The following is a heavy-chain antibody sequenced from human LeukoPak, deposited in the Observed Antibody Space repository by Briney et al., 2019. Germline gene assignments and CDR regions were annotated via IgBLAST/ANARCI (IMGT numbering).Heavy chain of an antibody. CDR1: GGSISSYY. Sequence: SETLSLTCTVSGGSISSYYWSWIRQPPGKGLEWIGYIYYSGSTNYNPSLKSRVTISVDTSKNQFSLKLSSVTAADTAVYYCARRRAGAAYDMDVWGQGTTVTVSS. CDR3: ARRRAGAAYDMDV. J-gene: IGHJ6*02. V-gene: IGHV4-59*08. D-gene: IGHD6-13*01. CDR2: IYYSGST.